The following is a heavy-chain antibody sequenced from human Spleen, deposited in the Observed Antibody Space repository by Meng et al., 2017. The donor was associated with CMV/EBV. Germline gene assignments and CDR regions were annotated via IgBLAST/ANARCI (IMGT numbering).Heavy chain of an antibody. CDR2: ISTYNGNT. D-gene: IGHD3-3*01. Sequence: KVACKTSGYTFKRYGISWVRQAPGQGLEWMGWISTYNGNTNYAQKLQGRVNMTTDTSTSTAYMELRSLRSDDTAVYYCARGDYDFHPWGQGTLVTVSS. CDR3: ARGDYDFHP. CDR1: GYTFKRYG. V-gene: IGHV1-18*01. J-gene: IGHJ5*02.